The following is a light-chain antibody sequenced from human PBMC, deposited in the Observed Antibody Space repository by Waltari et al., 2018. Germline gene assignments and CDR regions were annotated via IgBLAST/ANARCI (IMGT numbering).Light chain of an antibody. V-gene: IGLV2-14*03. CDR1: SSDVGGYNY. CDR2: DVS. CDR3: SSYTSSSTPWV. J-gene: IGLJ3*02. Sequence: QSALTQPASVSGSPGQSITISCTGTSSDVGGYNYVSWYQQHPGKAPKLMIYDVSNRPSGVSNCFSGSKSGNTASLTISGLQAEDEADYYCSSYTSSSTPWVFGGGTKLTVL.